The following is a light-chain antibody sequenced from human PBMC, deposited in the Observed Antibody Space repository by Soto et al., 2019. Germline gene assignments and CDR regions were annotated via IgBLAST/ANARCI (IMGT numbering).Light chain of an antibody. CDR2: GAS. CDR3: QQYGNSLIT. Sequence: EIVLTQSPGTLSLSPGERATLSCRASQSVSNSYLAWYQQKPGQAPRLLIYGASSRATGIPDRFSGSGSGTEFTLTIGRLEPEDFALYYCQQYGNSLITFGQGTRLEIK. J-gene: IGKJ5*01. V-gene: IGKV3-20*01. CDR1: QSVSNSY.